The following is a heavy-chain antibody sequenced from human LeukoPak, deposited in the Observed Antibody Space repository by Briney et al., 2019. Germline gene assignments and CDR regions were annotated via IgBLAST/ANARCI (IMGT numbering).Heavy chain of an antibody. Sequence: GRSLRLSCAASGFTFSSYGMHWVRQAPGKGLEWVAVIWYDGSNKYYADSVKGRFTISRDNSKNTLYLQMNSLRAEDTAVYYCAREKMNADAFDIWGQGTMVTVSS. CDR1: GFTFSSYG. V-gene: IGHV3-33*01. CDR3: AREKMNADAFDI. CDR2: IWYDGSNK. J-gene: IGHJ3*02. D-gene: IGHD5-24*01.